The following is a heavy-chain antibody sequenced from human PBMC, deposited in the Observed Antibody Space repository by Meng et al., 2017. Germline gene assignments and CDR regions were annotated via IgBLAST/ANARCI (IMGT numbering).Heavy chain of an antibody. CDR1: GFTFSNYA. D-gene: IGHD2-15*01. CDR2: IISNGGST. V-gene: IGHV3-64*01. J-gene: IGHJ4*02. CDR3: ARYACSGGSCYADY. Sequence: GGSLRLSGAASGFTFSNYAMNWFRQAPGKGLEYVSAIISNGGSTYYANSVKGRFTISRVNSKSTLYLKMGSLRAEDMAVYYCARYACSGGSCYADYWGQGTMVTVSS.